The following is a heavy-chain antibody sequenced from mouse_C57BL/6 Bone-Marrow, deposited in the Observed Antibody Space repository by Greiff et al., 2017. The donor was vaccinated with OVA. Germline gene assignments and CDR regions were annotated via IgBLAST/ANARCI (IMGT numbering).Heavy chain of an antibody. CDR3: TTGEGLLWAWFAY. V-gene: IGHV14-4*01. D-gene: IGHD2-1*01. J-gene: IGHJ3*01. CDR1: GFNIKDDY. CDR2: IDPENGDT. Sequence: EVQLKESGAELVRPGASVKLSCTASGFNIKDDYMHWVKQRPEQGLEWIGWIDPENGDTEYASKFQGKATITADTSSNTAYLQLSSLTSEDTAVYYWTTGEGLLWAWFAYWGQGTLVTVS.